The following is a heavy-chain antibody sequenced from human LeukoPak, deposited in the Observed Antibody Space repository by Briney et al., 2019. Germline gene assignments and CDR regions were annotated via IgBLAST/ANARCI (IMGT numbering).Heavy chain of an antibody. D-gene: IGHD2-2*02. CDR2: IGYDGSNK. V-gene: IGHV3-33*01. CDR3: ARAPYTTGRSFYFDS. CDR1: GFTFSSYG. J-gene: IGHJ4*02. Sequence: GRSLRLSCAASGFTFSSYGMHWVRQAPGKGLEWVAVIGYDGSNKYYADSVKGRFTISRDNLNNTLYLQMNSLRAEDTALYYCARAPYTTGRSFYFDSWGQGTLVTVSS.